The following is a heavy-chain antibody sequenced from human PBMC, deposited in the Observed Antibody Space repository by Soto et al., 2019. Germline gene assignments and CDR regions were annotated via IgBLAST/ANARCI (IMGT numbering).Heavy chain of an antibody. CDR1: GFTFSDYY. V-gene: IGHV3-11*01. D-gene: IGHD3-10*01. CDR2: ISSSGSTI. CDR3: AREKRGGVRGVTCIADY. Sequence: GGSLRLSCAASGFTFSDYYMSWIRQAPGKGLEWVSYISSSGSTIYYADSVKGRFTISRDNAKNSLYLQMNSMRAEDTAVYYGAREKRGGVRGVTCIADYWGQGTLVTVSS. J-gene: IGHJ4*02.